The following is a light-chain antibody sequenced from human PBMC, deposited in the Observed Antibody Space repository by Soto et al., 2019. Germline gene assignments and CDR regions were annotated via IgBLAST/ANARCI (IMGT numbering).Light chain of an antibody. CDR3: QQRSNWPVT. Sequence: EIVLTQSPATLSLSPGERTTLSCRASQSVHSYLAWYRLKPGQAPRLLIYDASNSATGIPARFSGSGSGTDSTLTISSLENEDFAVYYCQQRSNWPVTLGGGTRVEIK. V-gene: IGKV3-11*01. CDR2: DAS. J-gene: IGKJ4*01. CDR1: QSVHSY.